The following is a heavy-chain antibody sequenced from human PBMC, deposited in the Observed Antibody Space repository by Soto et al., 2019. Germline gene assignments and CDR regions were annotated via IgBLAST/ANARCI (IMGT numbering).Heavy chain of an antibody. D-gene: IGHD3-10*01. CDR1: GYTFTGYY. CDR3: ARNQVRGVRDYYYGMDV. CDR2: INPNSGGT. J-gene: IGHJ6*02. Sequence: ASVKVSCKASGYTFTGYYMHWVRQAPGQGLEWMGWINPNSGGTSYAQKFQGWVTMTRDTSISTAYMELSRLRSDDTAVYYCARNQVRGVRDYYYGMDVWGQGTTVTVSS. V-gene: IGHV1-2*04.